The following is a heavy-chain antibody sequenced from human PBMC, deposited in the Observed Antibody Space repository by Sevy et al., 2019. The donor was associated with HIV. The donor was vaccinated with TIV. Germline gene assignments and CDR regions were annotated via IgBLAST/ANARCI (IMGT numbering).Heavy chain of an antibody. D-gene: IGHD2-8*02. Sequence: GESLKISCKGSGYSFTSYWIGWVRQMPGKGLEWMGIIYPGDSDTRYSPSFQGQVTISADKSISTAYLQWSSLKASDTAMYYCARYCTGGVRSHYFDYWGQGTLVTVSS. CDR1: GYSFTSYW. J-gene: IGHJ4*02. CDR3: ARYCTGGVRSHYFDY. V-gene: IGHV5-51*01. CDR2: IYPGDSDT.